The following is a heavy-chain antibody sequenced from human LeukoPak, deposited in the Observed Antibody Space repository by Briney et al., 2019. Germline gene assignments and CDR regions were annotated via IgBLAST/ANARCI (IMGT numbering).Heavy chain of an antibody. J-gene: IGHJ3*02. CDR3: ARVISSGYLDAFDI. CDR1: GFTFSSYG. Sequence: PGGSLRLSCAASGFTFSSYGMHWVRQAPGKGLEWVAFIRYDGSNKYYADSVKGRFTISRDNSKNTLYLQMNSLRAEDTAVYYCARVISSGYLDAFDIWGQGTMVTVSS. V-gene: IGHV3-30*02. CDR2: IRYDGSNK. D-gene: IGHD3-22*01.